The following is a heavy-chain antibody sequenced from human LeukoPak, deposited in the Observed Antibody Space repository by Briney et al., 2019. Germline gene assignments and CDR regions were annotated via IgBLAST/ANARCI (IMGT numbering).Heavy chain of an antibody. CDR2: IYYSGST. CDR3: ARFVVVTAIRGYFQH. J-gene: IGHJ1*01. Sequence: PSETLSLTCTVSGGSLSSYYWSWIRQPPGKGLERIGYIYYSGSTNYNPSLKSRVTISVDTSKNQFSLKLSSVTAADTAVYYCARFVVVTAIRGYFQHWGQGTLVTVSS. CDR1: GGSLSSYY. D-gene: IGHD2-21*02. V-gene: IGHV4-59*01.